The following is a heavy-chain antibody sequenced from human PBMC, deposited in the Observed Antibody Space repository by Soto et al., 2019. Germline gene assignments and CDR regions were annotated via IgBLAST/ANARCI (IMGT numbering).Heavy chain of an antibody. CDR1: GFTFSSYA. V-gene: IGHV3-23*01. Sequence: GGSLRLSCAASGFTFSSYAMSWVRQAPGKGLEWVSAISVSGVSTYYADSVKGRFTISRDTSKNTLYLQMNSLRAEDTAVYYCARGKQGLVQPSALGAFDIWGQGTMVTVSS. CDR2: ISVSGVST. D-gene: IGHD6-19*01. CDR3: ARGKQGLVQPSALGAFDI. J-gene: IGHJ3*02.